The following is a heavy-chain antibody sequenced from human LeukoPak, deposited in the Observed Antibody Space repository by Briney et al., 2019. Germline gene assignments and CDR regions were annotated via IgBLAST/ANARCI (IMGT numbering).Heavy chain of an antibody. CDR3: ASRTPDDYYYYMDV. J-gene: IGHJ6*03. CDR2: IYHSGST. V-gene: IGHV4-38-2*02. D-gene: IGHD2-2*01. CDR1: GYSISSGYY. Sequence: PSETLSLTCTVSGYSISSGYYWGWIRQPPGKGLEWIGSIYHSGSTYYNPSLKSRVTISVDTSKNQFSLKLSSVTAADTAVYYCASRTPDDYYYYMDVWGKGTTVTVSS.